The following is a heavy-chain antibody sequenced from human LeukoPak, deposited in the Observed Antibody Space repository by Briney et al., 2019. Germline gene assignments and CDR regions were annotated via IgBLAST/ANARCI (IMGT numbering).Heavy chain of an antibody. CDR3: ARIVVLDAFDI. Sequence: SETLSLTCAVYGGSFSSYYWGWIRQPPGKGLEWIGSIYYSGSTYYNPSLKSRVTISVDTSKNQFSLKLSSVTAADTAVYYCARIVVLDAFDIWGQGTMVTVSS. J-gene: IGHJ3*02. V-gene: IGHV4-39*07. CDR1: GGSFSSYY. D-gene: IGHD1-26*01. CDR2: IYYSGST.